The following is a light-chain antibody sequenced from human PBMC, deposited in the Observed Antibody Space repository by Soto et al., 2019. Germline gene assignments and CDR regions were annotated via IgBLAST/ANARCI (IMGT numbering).Light chain of an antibody. J-gene: IGKJ1*01. CDR2: AAS. V-gene: IGKV1-5*01. CDR1: QNIITF. CDR3: QQYNSYSRT. Sequence: DIEMTQSPSSLSASVGDRVTITCRASQNIITFLNWYQQKPGQAPKFLIYAASSLQSGVPSRFSGSGSGTEFTLTISSLQPGDFATYYCQQYNSYSRTFGQGTKVDIK.